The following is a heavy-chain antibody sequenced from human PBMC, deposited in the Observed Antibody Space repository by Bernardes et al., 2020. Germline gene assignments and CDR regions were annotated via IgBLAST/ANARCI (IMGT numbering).Heavy chain of an antibody. Sequence: GGSLRLSCAASGFTFDNFAMSWVRQIPGTGLEWVSVIGARSGTTYYADSVKVRFTISRDNSKNTLYLQMNSLRAEDTAIYYCAKNTGNGWLYYFDQWGQGTLVTVSS. CDR2: IGARSGTT. CDR1: GFTFDNFA. D-gene: IGHD6-19*01. CDR3: AKNTGNGWLYYFDQ. V-gene: IGHV3-23*01. J-gene: IGHJ4*02.